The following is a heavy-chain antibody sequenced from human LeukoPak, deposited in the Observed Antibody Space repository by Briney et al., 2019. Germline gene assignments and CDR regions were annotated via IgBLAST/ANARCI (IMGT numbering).Heavy chain of an antibody. D-gene: IGHD3-22*01. CDR1: GFTFSSYA. V-gene: IGHV3-23*01. CDR2: ISGSGGST. Sequence: PGGSLRLSCAASGFTFSSYAMSWVRQAPGKGLEWVSAISGSGGSTYYADSVKGRFTISRDNSKNTLYLQMNSLRAEDTAVYYCATEREGYYYDSSGYYIDYLGQGTLVTVSS. CDR3: ATEREGYYYDSSGYYIDY. J-gene: IGHJ4*02.